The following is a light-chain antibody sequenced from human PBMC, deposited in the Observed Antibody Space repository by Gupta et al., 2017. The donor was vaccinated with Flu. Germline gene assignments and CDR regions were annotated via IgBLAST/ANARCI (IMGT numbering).Light chain of an antibody. CDR2: RNN. J-gene: IGLJ2*01. CDR3: AAWDDSLSGPV. Sequence: QSVPTQPPSASGTPGQRVTIPCSGSSSNIGSNYVYGYQQLPGTAPKLLIYRNNQRPSGVPDRFSGSKSGTSASLAISGLRSEDEADYYCAAWDDSLSGPVFGGGTKLTVL. CDR1: SSNIGSNY. V-gene: IGLV1-47*01.